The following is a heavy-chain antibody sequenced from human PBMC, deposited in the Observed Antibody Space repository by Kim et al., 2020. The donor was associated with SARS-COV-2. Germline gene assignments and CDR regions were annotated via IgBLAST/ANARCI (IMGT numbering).Heavy chain of an antibody. CDR2: IIPIFGTA. J-gene: IGHJ4*02. V-gene: IGHV1-69*13. CDR3: AREAQGSGSYYPFDY. Sequence: SVKVSCKASGGTFSSYAISWVRQAPGQGLEWMGGIIPIFGTANYAQKFQGRVTITADESMSTAYMELSSLRSEDTAVYYCAREAQGSGSYYPFDYWGQGTLVTVSS. D-gene: IGHD1-26*01. CDR1: GGTFSSYA.